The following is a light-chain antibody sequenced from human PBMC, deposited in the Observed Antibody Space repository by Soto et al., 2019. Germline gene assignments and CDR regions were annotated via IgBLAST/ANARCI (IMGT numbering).Light chain of an antibody. CDR3: QETYSDSPT. CDR1: QSISRY. CDR2: GAS. J-gene: IGKJ4*01. Sequence: DMQVTQSPSSLSASVGDRVTITCRVSQSISRYLNWYQRKPGKAPRLLIYGASNLQSGVPSRFSGSGSGTDFTLTINTLQPEDVATYSCQETYSDSPTFXGGTKVDIK. V-gene: IGKV1-39*01.